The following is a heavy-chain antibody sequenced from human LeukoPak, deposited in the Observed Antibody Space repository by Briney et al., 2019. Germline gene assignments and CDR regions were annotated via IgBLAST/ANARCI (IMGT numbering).Heavy chain of an antibody. V-gene: IGHV3-43D*03. D-gene: IGHD4-17*01. CDR3: AKADYGDYVIDY. Sequence: GGSLRLSCAASGFTFDDYAMHWVRHAPGKGLEWVSLISWDGGSTYYADSVKGRFTISRDNSKNSLYLQMNSLGAEDTALYYCAKADYGDYVIDYWGQGTLVTVSS. J-gene: IGHJ4*02. CDR1: GFTFDDYA. CDR2: ISWDGGST.